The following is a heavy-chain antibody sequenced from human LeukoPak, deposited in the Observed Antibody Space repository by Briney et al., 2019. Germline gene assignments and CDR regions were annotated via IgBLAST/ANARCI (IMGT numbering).Heavy chain of an antibody. CDR3: VRRYSFCSSTSCAAFDY. Sequence: GESLKISWKGSGYSFTSHWIGWVRQMPGKGLEGMGIIYPCDSDTRYSPSFQGQVTISADKSISTAYLQWSSLKASDTALYHCVRRYSFCSSTSCAAFDYWGQGTLVTVSS. CDR1: GYSFTSHW. J-gene: IGHJ4*02. D-gene: IGHD2-2*01. V-gene: IGHV5-51*01. CDR2: IYPCDSDT.